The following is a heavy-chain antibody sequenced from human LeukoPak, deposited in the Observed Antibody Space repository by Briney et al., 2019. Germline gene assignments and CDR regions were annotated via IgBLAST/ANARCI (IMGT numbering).Heavy chain of an antibody. CDR1: GGSISSYY. Sequence: PSETLSLTCTVSGGSISSYYWSWIRQPPGKGLEWIGYIYYSGSTNYNPSLKSRVTISVDTSKNQISLKLSSVTAADTAVYYCASSTRGYSYFDYWGQGTLVTVSS. D-gene: IGHD5-18*01. J-gene: IGHJ4*02. CDR2: IYYSGST. V-gene: IGHV4-59*01. CDR3: ASSTRGYSYFDY.